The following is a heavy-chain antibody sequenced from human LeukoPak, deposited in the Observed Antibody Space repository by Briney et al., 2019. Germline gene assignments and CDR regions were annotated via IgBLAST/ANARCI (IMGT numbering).Heavy chain of an antibody. D-gene: IGHD3-22*01. V-gene: IGHV3-53*04. J-gene: IGHJ4*02. CDR1: GFTFRSYA. CDR2: IYSGGST. CDR3: ARGQGSYYYDSSGYLDY. Sequence: GGSLRLSCAASGFTFRSYAMSWVRQAPGKGLEWVSVIYSGGSTYYADSVKGRFTISRHNSKNTLYLQMNSLRAEDTAVYYCARGQGSYYYDSSGYLDYWGQGTLVTVSS.